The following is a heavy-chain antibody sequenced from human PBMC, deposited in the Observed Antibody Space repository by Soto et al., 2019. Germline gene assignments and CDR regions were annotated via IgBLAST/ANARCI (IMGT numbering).Heavy chain of an antibody. D-gene: IGHD2-8*01. V-gene: IGHV1-18*01. J-gene: IGHJ4*02. CDR2: ISAYNGDT. CDR3: ARSGAYCTSITCLFDSF. Sequence: QAQLVQSGGEVKKPGASVEVSCRASGYAFTSYGYAWVRQAPGKGLEGMGWISAYNGDTNYAQKFQDRVTLTTDTSTTTVHMELRNLGSDDTAVYYCARSGAYCTSITCLFDSFWGLGTLVTVSS. CDR1: GYAFTSYG.